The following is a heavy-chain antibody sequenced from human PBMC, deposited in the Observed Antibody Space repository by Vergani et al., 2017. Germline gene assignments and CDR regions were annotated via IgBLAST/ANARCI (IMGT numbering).Heavy chain of an antibody. V-gene: IGHV4-38-2*02. CDR3: GVIMVRSPRPDNWFDS. D-gene: IGHD3-10*01. CDR2: MFHTGEA. J-gene: IGHJ5*01. Sequence: QIQLQESGPGLVKPSETLSLTCSVSGYSISRGFYWAWIRQTPAKGLEWIGGMFHTGEASNSPSLQSRVAFSMVPSKNQFSLHLTSVTAADTAVYFCGVIMVRSPRPDNWFDSWGRGTLVTVSS. CDR1: GYSISRGFY.